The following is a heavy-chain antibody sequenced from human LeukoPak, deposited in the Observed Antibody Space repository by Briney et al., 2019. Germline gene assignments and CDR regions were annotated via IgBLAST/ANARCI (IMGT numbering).Heavy chain of an antibody. CDR2: IYSGGST. CDR3: ARDSDSSGWYTFDY. V-gene: IGHV3-53*01. Sequence: PGGSLRLSCAASGFTVSSNYMSWVRQAPGKGLEWVSVIYSGGSTYYADSVKGRFTISRDNSENTLYLQMNSLRAEDTAVYYCARDSDSSGWYTFDYWGQGTLVTVSS. J-gene: IGHJ4*02. D-gene: IGHD6-19*01. CDR1: GFTVSSNY.